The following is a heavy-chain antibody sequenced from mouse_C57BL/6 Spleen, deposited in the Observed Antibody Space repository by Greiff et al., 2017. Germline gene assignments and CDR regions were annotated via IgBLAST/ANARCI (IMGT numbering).Heavy chain of an antibody. V-gene: IGHV5-6*01. CDR3: ARHEWDPFDY. Sequence: EVQRVESGGDLVKPGGSLKLSCAASGFTFSSYGMSWVRQTPDKRLEWVATISSGGSYTYYPDSVKGRFTISRDNAKNTLYLQMSSLKSEDTAMYYCARHEWDPFDYWGQGTTLTVSS. CDR1: GFTFSSYG. D-gene: IGHD4-1*01. J-gene: IGHJ2*01. CDR2: ISSGGSYT.